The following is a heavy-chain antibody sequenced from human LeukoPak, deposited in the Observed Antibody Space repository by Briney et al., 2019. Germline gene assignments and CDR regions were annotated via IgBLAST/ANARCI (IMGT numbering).Heavy chain of an antibody. CDR2: ISAYNGNT. CDR1: GYTFTSFG. V-gene: IGHV1-18*01. D-gene: IGHD3-3*01. J-gene: IGHJ4*02. Sequence: ASVKVSCKASGYTFTSFGISWVRQAPGQGLEWMGWISAYNGNTNYAQKLQGRVTMTTDTSTSTAYMELRSLRSDDTAVYYCAREGVTIFGVATTSFDYWGQGTLVTVSS. CDR3: AREGVTIFGVATTSFDY.